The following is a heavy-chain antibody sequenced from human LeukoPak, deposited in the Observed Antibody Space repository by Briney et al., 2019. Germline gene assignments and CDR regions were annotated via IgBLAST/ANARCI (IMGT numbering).Heavy chain of an antibody. D-gene: IGHD4-17*01. Sequence: SETLSLTCAVYGGSFSGYYWSWIRQPPGKGLEWIGEINHSGSTNYNPSLKSRVTISVDTSKNQFSLRLSSVTAADTAVYYCARAYGDYRYYYYYMDVWGKGTTVTVSS. V-gene: IGHV4-34*01. CDR1: GGSFSGYY. CDR3: ARAYGDYRYYYYYMDV. CDR2: INHSGST. J-gene: IGHJ6*03.